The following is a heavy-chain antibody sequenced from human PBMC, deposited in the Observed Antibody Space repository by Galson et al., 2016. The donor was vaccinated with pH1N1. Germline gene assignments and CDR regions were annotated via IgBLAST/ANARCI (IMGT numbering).Heavy chain of an antibody. V-gene: IGHV1-3*01. CDR1: GYTFTTYG. CDR3: VKGGDFDQ. CDR2: INCGNGDT. D-gene: IGHD4-17*01. J-gene: IGHJ4*02. Sequence: SVKVSCKASGYTFTTYGIHWVRQAPGQRLQWMGWINCGNGDTRYAERFQGRVTISRDTSTTAVYMDLTSLRPEDTAVFYCVKGGDFDQWGQGTLVTVSS.